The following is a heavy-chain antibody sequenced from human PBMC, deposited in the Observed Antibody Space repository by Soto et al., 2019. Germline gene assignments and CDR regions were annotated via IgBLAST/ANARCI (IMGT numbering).Heavy chain of an antibody. CDR3: AKGGDTALTSDYYYYGMDV. Sequence: PSETLSLTCTVSGASVRSGSYYWSWVRQPPGRGLEWIGYIYDTGTTNYNPSLKSRVTMSVDTSKNQFSLKLNSLTAADTAVYYCAKGGDTALTSDYYYYGMDVWGQGTTVTVSS. CDR2: IYDTGTT. J-gene: IGHJ6*02. V-gene: IGHV4-61*01. CDR1: GASVRSGSYY. D-gene: IGHD5-18*01.